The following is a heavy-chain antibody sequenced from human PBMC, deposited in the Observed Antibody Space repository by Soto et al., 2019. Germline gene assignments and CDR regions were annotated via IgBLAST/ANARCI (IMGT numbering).Heavy chain of an antibody. D-gene: IGHD6-19*01. CDR3: ATARIAVAGTRYYYYGMDV. J-gene: IGHJ6*02. Sequence: ASVKVSCKVSGYTLTELSMHWVRQAPGKGLEWMGGFDPEDGETIYARKFQGRVTMTEDTSTDTAYMELSSLRSEDTAVYYCATARIAVAGTRYYYYGMDVWGQGTTVTVSS. V-gene: IGHV1-24*01. CDR2: FDPEDGET. CDR1: GYTLTELS.